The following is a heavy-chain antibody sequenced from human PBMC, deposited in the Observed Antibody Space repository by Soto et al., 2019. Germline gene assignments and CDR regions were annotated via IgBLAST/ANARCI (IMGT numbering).Heavy chain of an antibody. CDR3: AKDVVIRYFDWFDY. J-gene: IGHJ4*02. CDR1: GFTFGRYA. D-gene: IGHD3-9*01. CDR2: ISSSGGST. Sequence: EVKLLESGGGLVQSGGSLRLSCAGCGFTFGRYALSWVRQAPGKGLEWVSTISSSGGSTWYADYVKGRFTISRDNSGSKVYLQMNSLRAEDTAVYSCAKDVVIRYFDWFDYWGQGTLVIVSS. V-gene: IGHV3-23*01.